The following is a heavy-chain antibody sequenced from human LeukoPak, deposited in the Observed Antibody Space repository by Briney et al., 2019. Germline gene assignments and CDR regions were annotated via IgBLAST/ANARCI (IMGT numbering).Heavy chain of an antibody. Sequence: GRSLRLSCAASGFTFSSYGMHWVRQAPGKGLEWVAFMSYDGSNKYYADSVKGRFTISRDNSKNTLYLQMNSLRAEDTALYYCAKNTEAATWGPFDYWGQGTLVTVSS. J-gene: IGHJ4*02. CDR2: MSYDGSNK. CDR1: GFTFSSYG. CDR3: AKNTEAATWGPFDY. D-gene: IGHD2-15*01. V-gene: IGHV3-30*18.